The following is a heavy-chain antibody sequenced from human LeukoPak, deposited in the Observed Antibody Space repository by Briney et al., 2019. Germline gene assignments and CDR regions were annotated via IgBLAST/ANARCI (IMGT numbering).Heavy chain of an antibody. D-gene: IGHD3-10*01. CDR3: ASPGPYYGSGSYRNYHYYGMDV. J-gene: IGHJ6*02. CDR1: GGSISSYY. Sequence: SSETLSLTCTVSGGSISSYYWSWIRQPPGKGLEWIGYIYYSGSTNYNPSLKSRVTISVDTSKNQFSLKLSSVTAADTAVYYCASPGPYYGSGSYRNYHYYGMDVWGQGTTVTVSS. V-gene: IGHV4-59*01. CDR2: IYYSGST.